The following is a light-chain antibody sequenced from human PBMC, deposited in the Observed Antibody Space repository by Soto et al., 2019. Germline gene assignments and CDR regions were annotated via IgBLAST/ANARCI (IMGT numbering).Light chain of an antibody. CDR2: KAS. J-gene: IGKJ1*01. CDR1: QSISSW. Sequence: DIQMTQSPSILSASVGDRVTITCRASQSISSWLAWYQQKPGKAPKLLIYKASSLESGVPSRFSGSGSGTEFTLTISSLQPDDFATYYCQQYNSYSPTWTFGQGTKVEIK. CDR3: QQYNSYSPTWT. V-gene: IGKV1-5*03.